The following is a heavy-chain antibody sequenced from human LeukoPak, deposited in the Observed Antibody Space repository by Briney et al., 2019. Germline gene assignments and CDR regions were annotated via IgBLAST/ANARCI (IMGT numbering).Heavy chain of an antibody. Sequence: SQTLSLTCTVSGSSISSGGYYWSWIRQHPGKGLEWIGDIYYSGSTYYSPSLKSRVTISVDTSQNQFSLRLSSVTAADTAVYYCARDLGIRGLFGYWGQGTLVTVSS. V-gene: IGHV4-31*03. CDR2: IYYSGST. J-gene: IGHJ4*02. CDR3: ARDLGIRGLFGY. CDR1: GSSISSGGYY. D-gene: IGHD3-10*01.